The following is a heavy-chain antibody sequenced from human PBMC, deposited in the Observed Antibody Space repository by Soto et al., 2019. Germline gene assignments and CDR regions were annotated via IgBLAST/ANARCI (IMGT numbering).Heavy chain of an antibody. Sequence: SETLSLTCTVSGGSISSGGYYWSWIRQHPGKGLEWIGYIYYSGSTYYNPSLKSRVTISVDTSKNQFSLKLSSVTAADTAVYYCARERSRWLRSGHYYYYGMDVWGQGTTVTVS. J-gene: IGHJ6*02. D-gene: IGHD5-12*01. CDR3: ARERSRWLRSGHYYYYGMDV. V-gene: IGHV4-31*03. CDR2: IYYSGST. CDR1: GGSISSGGYY.